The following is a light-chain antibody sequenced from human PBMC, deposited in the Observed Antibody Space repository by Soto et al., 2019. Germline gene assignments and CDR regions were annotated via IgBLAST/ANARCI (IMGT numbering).Light chain of an antibody. J-gene: IGLJ2*01. CDR1: SSDVGSYNL. Sequence: QSALTQPASVSGSPGQSITISCTGTSSDVGSYNLVSWYQQHPGKAPKLMIYEGSKRPSGVSNRFYGSKSGNPASLTISGLQAEDEADYYCCSYAGSSTLVFGGGTKVTVL. V-gene: IGLV2-23*01. CDR2: EGS. CDR3: CSYAGSSTLV.